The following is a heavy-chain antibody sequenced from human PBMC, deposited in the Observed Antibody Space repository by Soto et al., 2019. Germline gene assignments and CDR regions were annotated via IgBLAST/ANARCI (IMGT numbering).Heavy chain of an antibody. J-gene: IGHJ6*02. CDR1: GYSFGSYW. CDR3: ARQGPDKIVGWDV. D-gene: IGHD3-16*02. V-gene: IGHV5-10-1*03. Sequence: EVKLVPAGAEVKKPGEPLRISCQASGYSFGSYWIRWVRQMPGKGLEWMGMIDPGDSESIYSPSSQGHVTFSVDASISTAYLHWRSLKASDTATYYCARQGPDKIVGWDVWGQGNTVIVSS. CDR2: IDPGDSES.